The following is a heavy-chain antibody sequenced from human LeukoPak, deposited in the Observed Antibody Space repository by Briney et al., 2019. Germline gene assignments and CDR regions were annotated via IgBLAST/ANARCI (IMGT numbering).Heavy chain of an antibody. D-gene: IGHD2-15*01. Sequence: PSETLSLTCTVSGGSISSYYWSWIRQPPGKGLEWIGYIYYSGSTNYNPSLKSRVTISVDTSKNQFSLKLGSVTAADTAVYYCARGYCSGGSCPSGWFDPWGQGTLVTVSS. CDR3: ARGYCSGGSCPSGWFDP. CDR2: IYYSGST. CDR1: GGSISSYY. V-gene: IGHV4-59*01. J-gene: IGHJ5*02.